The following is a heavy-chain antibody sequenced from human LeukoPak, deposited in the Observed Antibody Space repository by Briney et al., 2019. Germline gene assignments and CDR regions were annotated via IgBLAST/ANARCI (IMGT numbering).Heavy chain of an antibody. CDR2: IYYSGST. D-gene: IGHD2-2*02. Sequence: PSETLSLTCTVSGGSISSYYWSWIRQPPGKGLEWIGYIYYSGSTYYNPSLKSRVTISVDTSKNQFSLKLSSVTAADTAVYYCARGCSSTSCYTSRARDTFDIWGQGTMVTVSS. CDR1: GGSISSYY. J-gene: IGHJ3*02. CDR3: ARGCSSTSCYTSRARDTFDI. V-gene: IGHV4-59*08.